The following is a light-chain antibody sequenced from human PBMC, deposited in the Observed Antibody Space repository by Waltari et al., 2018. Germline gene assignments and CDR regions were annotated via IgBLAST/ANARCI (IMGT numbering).Light chain of an antibody. CDR3: CSYAGNYTLV. V-gene: IGLV2-11*01. CDR1: SSDVGGYRY. J-gene: IGLJ3*02. Sequence: QSALTQPRSVSGSPGQSVTISCPGTSSDVGGYRYVSWYQQHPGKAPKLMIYDVSKRPSGVPDRFSGSKSANTASLTISGLQAEDEADYYCCSYAGNYTLVFGGGTRLTVL. CDR2: DVS.